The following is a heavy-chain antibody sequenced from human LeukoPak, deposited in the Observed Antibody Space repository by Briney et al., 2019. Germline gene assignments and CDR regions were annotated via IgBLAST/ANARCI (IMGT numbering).Heavy chain of an antibody. CDR1: GYTFTSYG. V-gene: IGHV1-18*01. Sequence: ASVKVSCKASGYTFTSYGISWVRQAPGQGLEWMGWISAYSGNTNYAQKLQGRVTMTTDTSTSTAYMELSSLGSEDTAVYYCASHRSEQTEFDYWGQGTLVTVSS. D-gene: IGHD1-14*01. CDR3: ASHRSEQTEFDY. CDR2: ISAYSGNT. J-gene: IGHJ4*02.